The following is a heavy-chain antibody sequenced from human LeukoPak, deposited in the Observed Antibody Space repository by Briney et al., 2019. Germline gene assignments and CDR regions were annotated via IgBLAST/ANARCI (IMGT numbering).Heavy chain of an antibody. CDR1: GGSISSGDYY. CDR3: ARDARDGYNPLDY. J-gene: IGHJ4*02. Sequence: RPSETLSLTCTVSGGSISSGDYYWSWIRQPPGKGLEWIGYIYYSGSTYYNPSLKSRVTISVDTSKNQFSLKLSSVTAADTAVYYCARDARDGYNPLDYWGQGTLVTVSS. D-gene: IGHD5-24*01. V-gene: IGHV4-30-4*01. CDR2: IYYSGST.